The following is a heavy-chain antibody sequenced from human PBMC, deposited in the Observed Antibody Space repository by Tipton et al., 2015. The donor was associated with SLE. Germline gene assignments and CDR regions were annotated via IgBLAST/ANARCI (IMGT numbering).Heavy chain of an antibody. CDR1: GLSITSTRYY. CDR3: ARVGWEQLGDAFDI. CDR2: IYASGNT. D-gene: IGHD1/OR15-1a*01. Sequence: TLSLTCTVSGLSITSTRYYWSWIRQPAGKGLEWIGHIYASGNTKYNPSVKSRVTISVDSSNNQFSLRLTSVTATDTAVYYCARVGWEQLGDAFDIWGQGTMVTVPS. V-gene: IGHV4-61*09. J-gene: IGHJ3*02.